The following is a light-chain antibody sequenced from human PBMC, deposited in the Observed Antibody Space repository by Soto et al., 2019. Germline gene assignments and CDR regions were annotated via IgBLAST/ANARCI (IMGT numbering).Light chain of an antibody. J-gene: IGKJ4*01. Sequence: DIVMTQSPDSLAVSLGERATINCKSSQSVLYSANNKNYLAWYQQKAGQPPKVLIYWASNRESGVPDRFSGSGSGTDFTLTISSLQAEDVAVYYCQQYYSSPLTFGGGTKVEIK. CDR2: WAS. CDR3: QQYYSSPLT. V-gene: IGKV4-1*01. CDR1: QSVLYSANNKNY.